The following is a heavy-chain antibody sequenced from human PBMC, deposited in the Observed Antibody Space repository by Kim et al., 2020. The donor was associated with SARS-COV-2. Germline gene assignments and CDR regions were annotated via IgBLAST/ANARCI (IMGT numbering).Heavy chain of an antibody. J-gene: IGHJ6*02. CDR1: GYTFTSYY. D-gene: IGHD3-22*01. V-gene: IGHV1-46*01. CDR2: INPSGGST. Sequence: ASVKVSCKASGYTFTSYYMHWVRQAPGQGLERMGIINPSGGSTSYAQKFQGRVTMTRDTSTSTVYMELSSLRSEDTAVYYCAREGEGGYYYDSSGYYYYGMDVWGQGTTVTVSS. CDR3: AREGEGGYYYDSSGYYYYGMDV.